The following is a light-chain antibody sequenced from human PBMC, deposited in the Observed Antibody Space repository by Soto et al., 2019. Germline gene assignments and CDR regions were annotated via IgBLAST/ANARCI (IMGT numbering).Light chain of an antibody. J-gene: IGKJ4*01. CDR2: GAS. V-gene: IGKV3D-20*02. Sequence: EIVLTQSPGTLSLSPGERATLSCRASQSVSSSYLAWYQQKPGQAPRLLIYGASSRATGIPDRFSGSGSGTDFTLTISSLQPDDFAVYYCQQRNSWPLTFGGGTKV. CDR3: QQRNSWPLT. CDR1: QSVSSSY.